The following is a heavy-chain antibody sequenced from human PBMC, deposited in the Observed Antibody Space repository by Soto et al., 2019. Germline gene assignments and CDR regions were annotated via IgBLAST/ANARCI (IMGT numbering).Heavy chain of an antibody. CDR1: GFSISSGYF. V-gene: IGHV4-38-2*02. J-gene: IGHJ5*02. D-gene: IGHD3-22*01. CDR2: IYHSGTT. CDR3: ARDSSGYYWFDP. Sequence: LSLTFAVSGFSISSGYFWGWIRQPPGKGPEWLGSIYHSGTTYYNPSVKGRVTISVDTSKNQFSLKMSSVTAADTAVYYCARDSSGYYWFDPWGQGTLVTVS.